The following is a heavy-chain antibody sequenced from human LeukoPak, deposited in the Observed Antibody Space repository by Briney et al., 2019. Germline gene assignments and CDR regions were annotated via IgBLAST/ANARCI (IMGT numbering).Heavy chain of an antibody. CDR1: GFTFDDYA. D-gene: IGHD3-10*01. V-gene: IGHV3-20*04. J-gene: IGHJ4*02. Sequence: PGGSLRLSCAASGFTFDDYAMHWVRQAPGKGLEWISHINWSGGSTRYVDSVEGRFTISRDNAKNSLYLQMNSLRLEDTAVYYCVRDRRGVLSHAIPFEFWGQGSLVTVSS. CDR3: VRDRRGVLSHAIPFEF. CDR2: INWSGGST.